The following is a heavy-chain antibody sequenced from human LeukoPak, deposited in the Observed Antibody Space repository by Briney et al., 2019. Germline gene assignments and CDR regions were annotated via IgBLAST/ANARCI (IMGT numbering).Heavy chain of an antibody. CDR1: GFTFDDYA. CDR3: ARESGWLQFFDY. Sequence: GGSLRLSCAASGFTFDDYAMHWVRQAPGKGLEWVSGISWNSGSIGYADSVKGRFTISRDNAKNSLYLQMNSLRAEDTAVYYCARESGWLQFFDYWGQGTLVAVSS. V-gene: IGHV3-9*01. J-gene: IGHJ4*02. CDR2: ISWNSGSI. D-gene: IGHD5-24*01.